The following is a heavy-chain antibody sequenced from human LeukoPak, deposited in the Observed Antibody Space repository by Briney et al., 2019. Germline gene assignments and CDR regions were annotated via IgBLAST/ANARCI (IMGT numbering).Heavy chain of an antibody. Sequence: SETLSLTSTVSGGSISSFYWSWIRQPAGKGLEWIGRVYSSGSTYYNPSLKSRVTIFVDTSKNQFSLKLSSVTAADTAVYYCARHRGIVVVPAANGDNWFDPWGQGTLVTVSS. CDR2: VYSSGST. J-gene: IGHJ5*02. CDR1: GGSISSFY. V-gene: IGHV4-59*05. D-gene: IGHD2-2*01. CDR3: ARHRGIVVVPAANGDNWFDP.